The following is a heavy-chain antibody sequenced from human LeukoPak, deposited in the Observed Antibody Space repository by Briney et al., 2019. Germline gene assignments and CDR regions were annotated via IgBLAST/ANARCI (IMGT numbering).Heavy chain of an antibody. Sequence: SETLSLTCTVSGGSISSGGYYWSWIRQHPGKGLEWIGYIYYSGSTYYNPSLKSRVTISVDTSKNQFSLKLSSVTAADTAVYYCARDKWEPPNYYYGMDVWGQGTTVTVSS. V-gene: IGHV4-31*03. CDR2: IYYSGST. J-gene: IGHJ6*02. CDR3: ARDKWEPPNYYYGMDV. CDR1: GGSISSGGYY. D-gene: IGHD1-26*01.